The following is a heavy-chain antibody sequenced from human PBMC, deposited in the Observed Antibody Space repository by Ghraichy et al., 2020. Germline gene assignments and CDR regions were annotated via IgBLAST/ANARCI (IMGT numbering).Heavy chain of an antibody. J-gene: IGHJ4*02. CDR3: AKEAENYVDSLTDH. Sequence: GGSLRLSCAASGFTFSNFAMSWVRQAPGKGLEWVSGISGSGGRTFYGDSVKGRFTISRDNPKNTLYLQMNSLRAEDTAIYYCAKEAENYVDSLTDHWGQGTLVTVSS. CDR1: GFTFSNFA. D-gene: IGHD4-17*01. V-gene: IGHV3-23*01. CDR2: ISGSGGRT.